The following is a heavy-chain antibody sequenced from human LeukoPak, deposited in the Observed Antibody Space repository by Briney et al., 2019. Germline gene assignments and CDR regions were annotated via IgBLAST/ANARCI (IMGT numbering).Heavy chain of an antibody. CDR1: GFTFSSYN. Sequence: GGSLRLSCAASGFTFSSYNMNWVRQAPGKGLEWVSSISSGTTYIYYADSVKGRFTISRDNAKNSLFLQMNSLRADDTAVYYCARDPFSSGWYTNTFDIWGQGTIVTVSS. CDR2: ISSGTTYI. V-gene: IGHV3-21*01. D-gene: IGHD6-19*01. J-gene: IGHJ3*02. CDR3: ARDPFSSGWYTNTFDI.